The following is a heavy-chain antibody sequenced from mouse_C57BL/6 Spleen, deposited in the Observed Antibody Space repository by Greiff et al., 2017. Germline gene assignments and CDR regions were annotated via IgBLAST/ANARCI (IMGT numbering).Heavy chain of an antibody. D-gene: IGHD1-1*01. CDR1: GYTFTSYW. CDR2: INPSSGST. V-gene: IGHV1-7*01. J-gene: IGHJ4*01. Sequence: VQLQQSGAELAQPGASVKLSCKASGYTFTSYWMHWVNQRPGQGLEWIGHINPSSGSTKYNQKFKDKATLTADKSSSTAYMQLSSLTYEDSAVDYGTKGTVVAPGAMDYWGQGTSVTVSS. CDR3: TKGTVVAPGAMDY.